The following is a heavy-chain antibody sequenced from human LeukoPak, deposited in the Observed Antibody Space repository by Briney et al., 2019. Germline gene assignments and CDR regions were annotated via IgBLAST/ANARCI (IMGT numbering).Heavy chain of an antibody. V-gene: IGHV4-4*09. D-gene: IGHD3-3*01. J-gene: IGHJ5*02. Sequence: SETLSLTCTVSGGSISSYYWSWIRQPPGKGLEWIGYIYTSGSTNYNPSLKSRVTISVDTSKNQFSLKLSSVTAADTAVYYCARHGYYDFWSGYGGFDPWGQGTLVTVSS. CDR3: ARHGYYDFWSGYGGFDP. CDR1: GGSISSYY. CDR2: IYTSGST.